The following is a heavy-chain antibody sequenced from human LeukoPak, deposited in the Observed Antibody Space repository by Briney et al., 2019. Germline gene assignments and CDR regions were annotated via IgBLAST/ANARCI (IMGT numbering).Heavy chain of an antibody. Sequence: ASVKVSCKASGYTFTGYYMHWVRQAPGQGLEWMGWISVCNGHTNYAQKLQDRVTMTTDTATNTAYMELRSLRSDDTAVYHCARFCSGGGCYHNWFDPWGQGTLVTVPT. D-gene: IGHD2-15*01. V-gene: IGHV1-18*04. CDR2: ISVCNGHT. CDR1: GYTFTGYY. CDR3: ARFCSGGGCYHNWFDP. J-gene: IGHJ5*02.